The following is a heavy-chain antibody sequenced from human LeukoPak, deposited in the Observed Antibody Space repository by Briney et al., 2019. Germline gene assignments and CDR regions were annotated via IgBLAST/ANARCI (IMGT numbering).Heavy chain of an antibody. Sequence: SQTLSLTCAVSGGSISSGGYSWSWIRQPPGKGLEWIGYIYHSGSTYYNPSLKSRVTISVDRSKNQFSLKLSSVTAADTAVYYCARGHAQPRFIAAAGLGWYFDLWGRGTLVTVSS. CDR2: IYHSGST. CDR3: ARGHAQPRFIAAAGLGWYFDL. D-gene: IGHD6-13*01. J-gene: IGHJ2*01. CDR1: GGSISSGGYS. V-gene: IGHV4-30-2*01.